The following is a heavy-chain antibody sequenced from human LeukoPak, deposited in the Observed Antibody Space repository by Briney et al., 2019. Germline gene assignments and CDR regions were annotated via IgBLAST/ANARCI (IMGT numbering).Heavy chain of an antibody. V-gene: IGHV3-30*02. CDR2: IRYDRSKK. CDR1: GFTFSSYG. CDR3: ANTHDFDWLFGTNHFDY. J-gene: IGHJ4*02. Sequence: QPGGSLRLSCAASGFTFSSYGMRWVRQAPGKGLEWVAFIRYDRSKKYYADSVKGRFTISRDSSKNTLYLQMNSLRAEATAVYYCANTHDFDWLFGTNHFDYWGQGTLVTVSS. D-gene: IGHD3-9*01.